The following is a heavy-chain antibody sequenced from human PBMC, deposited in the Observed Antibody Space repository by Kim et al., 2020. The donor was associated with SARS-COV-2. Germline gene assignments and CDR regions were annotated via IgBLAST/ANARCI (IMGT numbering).Heavy chain of an antibody. D-gene: IGHD3-22*01. Sequence: ASVKVSCKASGYTFTSYGISWVRQAPGQRLEWMGWISAYNGNTNYAQKFQGRVTMTTDTSTSTAYMELRSLRSDDTAVYYCARDTYYYDSSGYFDYWGQGTLVTVSS. CDR1: GYTFTSYG. V-gene: IGHV1-18*01. J-gene: IGHJ4*02. CDR2: ISAYNGNT. CDR3: ARDTYYYDSSGYFDY.